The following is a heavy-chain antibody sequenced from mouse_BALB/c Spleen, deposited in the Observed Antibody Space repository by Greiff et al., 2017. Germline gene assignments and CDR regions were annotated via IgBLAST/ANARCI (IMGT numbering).Heavy chain of an antibody. D-gene: IGHD1-1*01. CDR3: ARALYGSSYFDY. Sequence: VKVVESGPGLVQPSQSLSITCTVSGFSLTSYGVHWVRQSPGKGLEWLGVIWSGGSTDYNAAFISRLSISKDNSKSHVFFKMNSLQANDTAIDYCARALYGSSYFDYWGQGTTLTVSS. J-gene: IGHJ2*01. CDR1: GFSLTSYG. CDR2: IWSGGST. V-gene: IGHV2-2*02.